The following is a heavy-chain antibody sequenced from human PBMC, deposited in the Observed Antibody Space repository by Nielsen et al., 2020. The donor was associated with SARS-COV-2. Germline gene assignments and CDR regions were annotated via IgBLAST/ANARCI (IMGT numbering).Heavy chain of an antibody. CDR2: IIPIFGTA. Sequence: SVKVSCKASGGTFSSNAISWVRQAPGQGLEWMGGIIPIFGTANYAQKFQGRVTMTRDTSISTAYMELSRLRSDDTAVYYCARDLLGAAYYDILTGYSDWFDPWGQGTLVTVSS. V-gene: IGHV1-69*05. CDR3: ARDLLGAAYYDILTGYSDWFDP. J-gene: IGHJ5*02. CDR1: GGTFSSNA. D-gene: IGHD3-9*01.